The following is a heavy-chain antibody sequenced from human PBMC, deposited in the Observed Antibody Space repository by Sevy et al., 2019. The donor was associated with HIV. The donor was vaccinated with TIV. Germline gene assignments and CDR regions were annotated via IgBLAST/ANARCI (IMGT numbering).Heavy chain of an antibody. CDR3: VKDPDYDFWRGDYGMDV. CDR1: GFTFRNYA. CDR2: ISSDGGGT. V-gene: IGHV3-64D*06. J-gene: IGHJ6*02. D-gene: IGHD3-3*01. Sequence: GGSLRLSCSASGFTFRNYAMNWVRQAPGKGLKYVSAISSDGGGTYYADSVRGRFTNSRDNSKNTLYLQMRSLRVEDTAVYYWVKDPDYDFWRGDYGMDVWGQGTTVTVSS.